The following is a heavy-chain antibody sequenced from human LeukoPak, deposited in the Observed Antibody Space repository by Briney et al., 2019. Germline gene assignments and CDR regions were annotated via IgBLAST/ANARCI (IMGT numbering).Heavy chain of an antibody. CDR1: GGSISSSNW. CDR2: IYHSGST. Sequence: LTCAVSGGSISSSNWWSWVRPPPGKGLEWIGEIYHSGSTNYNPSLKSRVTISVDKSKNQFSLKLSSVTAADTAVYYCARHQLLYYYYGMDVWGKGTTVTVSP. V-gene: IGHV4-4*02. CDR3: ARHQLLYYYYGMDV. D-gene: IGHD2-2*01. J-gene: IGHJ6*04.